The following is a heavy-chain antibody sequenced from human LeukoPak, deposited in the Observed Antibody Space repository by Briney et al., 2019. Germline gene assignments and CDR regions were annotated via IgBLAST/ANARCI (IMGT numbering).Heavy chain of an antibody. CDR2: ISYDGSNK. CDR3: ASQIVGAFDY. Sequence: PGRSLRLSCAASGFTFSSYAMHWVRQAPGKGLEWVAVISYDGSNKYYADSVKGRFTISRDNSKNTLYLQMNSLRAEDTAVYCCASQIVGAFDYWGQGTLVTVSS. D-gene: IGHD1-26*01. J-gene: IGHJ4*02. CDR1: GFTFSSYA. V-gene: IGHV3-30*04.